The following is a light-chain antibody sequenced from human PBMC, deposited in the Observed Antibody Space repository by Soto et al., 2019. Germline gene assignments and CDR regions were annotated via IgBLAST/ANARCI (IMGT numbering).Light chain of an antibody. CDR2: KAS. V-gene: IGKV1-5*03. CDR1: QNIISW. Sequence: EIQMTQFNSTLSASVGERVAISCRASQNIISWLAWYQQKPGKAPKLLIYKASSLESGVPSRFSGSGSGTEFTLTISSLQPEDFATYYCQQYNGYRWTFGQGTKVDIK. CDR3: QQYNGYRWT. J-gene: IGKJ1*01.